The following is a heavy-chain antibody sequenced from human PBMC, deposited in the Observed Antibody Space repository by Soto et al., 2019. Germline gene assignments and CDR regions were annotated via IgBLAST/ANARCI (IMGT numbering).Heavy chain of an antibody. CDR3: ARDLRPGYCSGGSCYEVNYFDY. V-gene: IGHV3-48*01. Sequence: GGSLRLSCAASGFTFSSYSMNWVRQAPGKGLEWVSYISSSSSTIYYADSVKGRFTISRDNAKNSLYLQMNSLRAEDTAVYYCARDLRPGYCSGGSCYEVNYFDYWGQGTLVTVSS. J-gene: IGHJ4*02. CDR1: GFTFSSYS. D-gene: IGHD2-15*01. CDR2: ISSSSSTI.